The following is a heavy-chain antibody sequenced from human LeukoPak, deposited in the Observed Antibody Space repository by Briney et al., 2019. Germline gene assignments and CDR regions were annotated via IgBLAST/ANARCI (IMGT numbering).Heavy chain of an antibody. V-gene: IGHV3-30*18. CDR2: ISYDGTSK. Sequence: GRSLRLSCAASGFTFSRYGTHWVRQAPGKGLEWVAVISYDGTSKYYADSVKGRFTISRDNSMSTLYLQMNSLRAEDTAVYYCAKAEDIVGYYFDYWGQGTLVTVSS. J-gene: IGHJ4*02. CDR1: GFTFSRYG. D-gene: IGHD2-15*01. CDR3: AKAEDIVGYYFDY.